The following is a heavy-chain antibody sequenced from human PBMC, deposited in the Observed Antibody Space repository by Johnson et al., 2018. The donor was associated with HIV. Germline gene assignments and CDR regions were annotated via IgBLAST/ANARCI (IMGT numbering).Heavy chain of an antibody. D-gene: IGHD1-26*01. J-gene: IGHJ3*02. CDR1: GFTFSSYA. CDR2: LSWNSGSI. CDR3: ARDLVVGDHSTPLTHAFDI. V-gene: IGHV3-9*01. Sequence: VQLVESGGGLVKPGRSLRLSCAASGFTFSSYAMHWVRQAPGKGLEWVSGLSWNSGSIGYADSVKGRFTISRHNPKNTLYLQMNSLRAEDTAVYYCARDLVVGDHSTPLTHAFDIWGQGTMVTVSS.